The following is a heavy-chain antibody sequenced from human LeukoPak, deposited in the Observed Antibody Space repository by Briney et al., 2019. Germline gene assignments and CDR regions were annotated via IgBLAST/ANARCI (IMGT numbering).Heavy chain of an antibody. V-gene: IGHV3-23*01. Sequence: PGGSLRLSCAASGFTFSTYTMYWVRHPPGKRLEWVSIIGSSGGGIHYADSVKGRFTISRDNSKNALYLQMNSLRADDTAIYYCARNQQLGGHSYYYYGMDVWGQGTTVTVSS. CDR3: ARNQQLGGHSYYYYGMDV. J-gene: IGHJ6*02. CDR2: IGSSGGGI. CDR1: GFTFSTYT. D-gene: IGHD3-16*01.